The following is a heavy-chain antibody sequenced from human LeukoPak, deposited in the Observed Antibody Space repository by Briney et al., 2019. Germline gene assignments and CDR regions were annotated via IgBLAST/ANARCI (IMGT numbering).Heavy chain of an antibody. V-gene: IGHV3-11*06. J-gene: IGHJ3*02. CDR2: ISNSSSYI. Sequence: GGSLRLSCAASGFTFSDYYMSWIRQAPGKGLEWVSSISNSSSYIYYADSVKGRFTISRDNTKNSLYLQLNSLRAEDTAVYYCARAGGLWDAFDIWGQGTMVTVSS. D-gene: IGHD2-21*01. CDR3: ARAGGLWDAFDI. CDR1: GFTFSDYY.